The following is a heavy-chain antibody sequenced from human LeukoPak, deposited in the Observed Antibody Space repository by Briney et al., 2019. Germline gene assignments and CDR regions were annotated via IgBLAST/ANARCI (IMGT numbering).Heavy chain of an antibody. Sequence: PGGSLRLSCTASGFTFGDYAMSWFRQAPGKGLEWVGFIRSKAYGGTTEYAASVKGRFTISRDDSKSIAYLQMNSLKTEDTAVYYCTRGGVTMIVVVSSYWGQGTLVTVSS. CDR3: TRGGVTMIVVVSSY. CDR1: GFTFGDYA. CDR2: IRSKAYGGTT. J-gene: IGHJ4*02. V-gene: IGHV3-49*03. D-gene: IGHD3-22*01.